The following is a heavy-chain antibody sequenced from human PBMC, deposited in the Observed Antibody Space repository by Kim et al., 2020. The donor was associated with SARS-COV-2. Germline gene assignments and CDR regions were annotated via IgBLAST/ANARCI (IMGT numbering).Heavy chain of an antibody. CDR1: GFTFSSYA. CDR2: ISYDGSNK. Sequence: GGSLRLSCAASGFTFSSYAMHWVRQAPGKGLEWVAVISYDGSNKYYADSVKGRFTISRDNSKNTLYLQMNSLRAEDTAVYYCARDLNLAARLQDYWGQGTLVTVSS. D-gene: IGHD6-6*01. J-gene: IGHJ4*02. CDR3: ARDLNLAARLQDY. V-gene: IGHV3-30*04.